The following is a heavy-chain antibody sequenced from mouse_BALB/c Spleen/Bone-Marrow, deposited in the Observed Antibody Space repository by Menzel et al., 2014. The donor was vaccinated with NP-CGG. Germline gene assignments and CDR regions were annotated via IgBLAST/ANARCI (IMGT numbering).Heavy chain of an antibody. V-gene: IGHV1-80*01. Sequence: QVQLQQSGADLVRPGSSVKISCKASGYAFSNYWMNWVKQRPGQGLEWIGQIYPGDGDTNYNGKFKGKATLTADKSSSTAYMQLSILTSEYSAVYVWARCDGYSYYFDYWGQGTTLTVSS. CDR1: GYAFSNYW. CDR3: ARCDGYSYYFDY. J-gene: IGHJ2*01. CDR2: IYPGDGDT. D-gene: IGHD2-3*01.